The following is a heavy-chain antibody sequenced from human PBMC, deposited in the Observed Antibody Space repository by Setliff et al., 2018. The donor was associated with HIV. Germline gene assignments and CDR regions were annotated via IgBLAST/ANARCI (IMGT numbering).Heavy chain of an antibody. D-gene: IGHD1-1*01. Sequence: SLKISCEASGFTFDDYAMRWGRQAPGKGLEWVAGINWNSVSRAYADSVQGRFTISRDNAKNLVYLEMNSLRPEDTALYFCAKDYRDGHNWGAFDIWGQGIMVTVSS. CDR1: GFTFDDYA. CDR2: INWNSVSR. V-gene: IGHV3-9*01. CDR3: AKDYRDGHNWGAFDI. J-gene: IGHJ3*02.